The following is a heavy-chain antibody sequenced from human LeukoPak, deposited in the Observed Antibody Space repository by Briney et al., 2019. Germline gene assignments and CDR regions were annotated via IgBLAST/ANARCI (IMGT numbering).Heavy chain of an antibody. CDR2: ISSSSSTI. CDR1: GFTFSSYS. Sequence: PGGSLRLSCAASGFTFSSYSMNWVRQAPGKGLEWVSYISSSSSTIYYADSVKGRFTISRDNAKNSLYLQMNSLRDEDTAVYYCETLYYYGSGKGEHAFDIWGQGTMVTVSS. J-gene: IGHJ3*02. V-gene: IGHV3-48*02. D-gene: IGHD3-10*01. CDR3: ETLYYYGSGKGEHAFDI.